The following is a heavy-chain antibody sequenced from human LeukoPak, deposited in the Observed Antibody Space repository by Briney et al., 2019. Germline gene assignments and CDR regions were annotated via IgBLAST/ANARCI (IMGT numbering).Heavy chain of an antibody. Sequence: PGGSLRLSCAASGFTVSINYMSWVRQAPGKGLEWVSVIYSGGRTDYADSVKGRFTISRDNSKNTLYLQMNRLRAEDTAVYFCVRDLGGRWLQGDSWGQGTLVTVSS. V-gene: IGHV3-66*01. CDR1: GFTVSINY. J-gene: IGHJ4*02. CDR2: IYSGGRT. CDR3: VRDLGGRWLQGDS. D-gene: IGHD5-24*01.